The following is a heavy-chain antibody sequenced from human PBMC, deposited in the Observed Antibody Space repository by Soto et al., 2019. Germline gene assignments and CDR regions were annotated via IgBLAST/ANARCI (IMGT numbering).Heavy chain of an antibody. CDR1: GGSITNYS. CDR2: ISSSGTT. Sequence: PSETLSLTCTVSGGSITNYSWSWIRQPPGRGLEWIGYISSSGTTTYNPSLGSRLTIFVDTSRNQFSLQLASVTAADTAVYYCAFSGGSMDVWGKGTTVTVSS. CDR3: AFSGGSMDV. J-gene: IGHJ6*03. V-gene: IGHV4-4*08. D-gene: IGHD2-15*01.